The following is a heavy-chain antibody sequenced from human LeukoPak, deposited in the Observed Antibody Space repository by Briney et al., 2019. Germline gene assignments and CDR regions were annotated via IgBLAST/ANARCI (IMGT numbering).Heavy chain of an antibody. CDR2: INPSGGST. CDR3: ARDRDSMVRGAHNWFDP. J-gene: IGHJ5*02. Sequence: GASVKVSCKASGYTFTSCDINWVRQAPGQGLEWMGIINPSGGSTSYAQKFQGRVTMTRDTSTSTVYMELSSLRSEDTAVYYCARDRDSMVRGAHNWFDPWGQGTLVTVSS. V-gene: IGHV1-46*01. D-gene: IGHD3-10*01. CDR1: GYTFTSCD.